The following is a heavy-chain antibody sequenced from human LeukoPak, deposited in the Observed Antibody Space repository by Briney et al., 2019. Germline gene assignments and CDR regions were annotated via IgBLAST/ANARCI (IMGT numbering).Heavy chain of an antibody. V-gene: IGHV4-39*07. CDR2: IYYSGGT. D-gene: IGHD3-3*01. CDR1: GGSISSGSYY. CDR3: ARVGNPLVTVFAWFDP. Sequence: SETLSLTCTVSGGSISSGSYYWGWIRQSPGKGLEWIGSIYYSGGTNYNPSLKSRVTISVDTSKNQFSLKLSSVTAADTAVYYCARVGNPLVTVFAWFDPWGQGTLVTVSS. J-gene: IGHJ5*02.